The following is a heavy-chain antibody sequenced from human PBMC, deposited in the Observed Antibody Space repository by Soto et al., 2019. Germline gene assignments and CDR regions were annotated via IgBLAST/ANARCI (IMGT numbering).Heavy chain of an antibody. CDR3: ARDKDIVATIGRLYYGMEV. V-gene: IGHV1-2*02. CDR2: INPNSGGT. CDR1: GYTFTGYY. Sequence: ASVKVSCKASGYTFTGYYMHWVRQAPGQGLEWMGWINPNSGGTNYAQKFQGRVTMTRDTSISTAYMELSRLRSDDTAVYYCARDKDIVATIGRLYYGMEVWGKGNTVTFSS. J-gene: IGHJ6*04. D-gene: IGHD5-12*01.